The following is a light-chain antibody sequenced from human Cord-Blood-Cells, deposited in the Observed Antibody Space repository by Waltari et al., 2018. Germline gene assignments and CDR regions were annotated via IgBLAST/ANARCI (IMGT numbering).Light chain of an antibody. CDR1: QSISSY. V-gene: IGKV1-39*01. J-gene: IGKJ4*01. Sequence: DIQLTQSPSSLSASVGDRVTITCRASQSISSYLNWYQQKPRKAPKLLTYAASSLQSGVPSRFSGSGSGTDFTLTISSLQPEYFATYYCQQSYSTLTFGGGTKVEIK. CDR2: AAS. CDR3: QQSYSTLT.